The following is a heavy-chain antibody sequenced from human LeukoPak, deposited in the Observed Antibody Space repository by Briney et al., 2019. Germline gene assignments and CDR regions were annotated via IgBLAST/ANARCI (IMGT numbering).Heavy chain of an antibody. D-gene: IGHD1-26*01. CDR3: ARDAGWGYYDL. V-gene: IGHV3-7*01. J-gene: IGHJ4*02. CDR2: IDRHGSGK. Sequence: GGSLRLSCVASGFTFSTSWVTWVRQAPGKGLEWVANIDRHGSGKYYVDSVKGRFAISRDYASNSVFLQMDSLRAEDTSVYYCARDAGWGYYDLWGQGTPVTVSS. CDR1: GFTFSTSW.